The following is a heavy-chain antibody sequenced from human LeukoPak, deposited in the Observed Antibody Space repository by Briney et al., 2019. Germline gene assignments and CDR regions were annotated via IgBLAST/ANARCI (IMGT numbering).Heavy chain of an antibody. CDR2: IYYSGST. CDR1: GGSISSGDYY. V-gene: IGHV4-30-4*01. Sequence: SQTLSLTCTVSGGSISSGDYYWSWIRQPPGKGLEWIGYIYYSGSTYYNPSLKSRVTISVDTSKNQFSLKLSSVTAADTAVYYCARDSPDYGGNLYFDYWGQGTLVTVSS. D-gene: IGHD4-23*01. J-gene: IGHJ4*02. CDR3: ARDSPDYGGNLYFDY.